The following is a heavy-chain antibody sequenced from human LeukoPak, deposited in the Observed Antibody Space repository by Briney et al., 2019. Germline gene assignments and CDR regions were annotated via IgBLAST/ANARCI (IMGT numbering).Heavy chain of an antibody. CDR1: GGTFSSYA. V-gene: IGHV1-69*13. CDR3: ARPNYGDYAFDP. Sequence: ASVKVSCKASGGTFSSYAISWVRQAPGQGLEWMGGIIPIFGTANYAQKFQGRVTITADESTSTAYMELSSLRSEDTAVYYCARPNYGDYAFDPWGQGTTVTVPS. CDR2: IIPIFGTA. J-gene: IGHJ6*02. D-gene: IGHD4-17*01.